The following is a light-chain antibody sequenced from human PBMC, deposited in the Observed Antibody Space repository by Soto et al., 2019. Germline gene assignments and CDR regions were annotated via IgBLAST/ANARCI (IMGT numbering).Light chain of an antibody. Sequence: AIQMTQYPASLSASVGDTVTITCRASQGIRNDFGWYQQKPGKAPKLLIYAVSSLQRGVPSRFSGSGYGTDFSLTISSLQHEDFATYYCLQDYNYSRTFGEGTNVEIK. J-gene: IGKJ1*01. CDR1: QGIRND. CDR2: AVS. V-gene: IGKV1-6*01. CDR3: LQDYNYSRT.